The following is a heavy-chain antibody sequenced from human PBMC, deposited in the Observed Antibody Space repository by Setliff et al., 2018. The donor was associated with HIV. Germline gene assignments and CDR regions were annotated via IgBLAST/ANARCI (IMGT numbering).Heavy chain of an antibody. D-gene: IGHD2-2*03. V-gene: IGHV4-34*01. CDR3: ARDPSDGYGHFDF. J-gene: IGHJ4*02. CDR1: GGSFSGYS. CDR2: INHSGSA. Sequence: SETLSLTCAVYGGSFSGYSWIWIRQPPGKGLEWIGEINHSGSANYNPSLKSRVTISLDTSRNQLSLTLSSVTAADTAVYYCARDPSDGYGHFDFWGQGALVTVSS.